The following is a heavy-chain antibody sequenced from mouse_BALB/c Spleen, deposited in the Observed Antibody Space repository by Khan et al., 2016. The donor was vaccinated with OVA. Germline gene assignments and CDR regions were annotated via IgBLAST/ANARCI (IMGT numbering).Heavy chain of an antibody. J-gene: IGHJ3*01. V-gene: IGHV5-6*01. CDR1: GFTFSSYS. CDR3: ANHLSGSCAY. CDR2: FISCSDYT. Sequence: EVELVESGGDLVKPGGSLKLSCAASGFTFSSYSMSWVRQTSDKRLEWVASFISCSDYTYYPDSVKGRFTISRDNSKNPLYLQMSYLTSEDTAMYYCANHLSGSCAYWGQGTLVTVSA. D-gene: IGHD1-3*01.